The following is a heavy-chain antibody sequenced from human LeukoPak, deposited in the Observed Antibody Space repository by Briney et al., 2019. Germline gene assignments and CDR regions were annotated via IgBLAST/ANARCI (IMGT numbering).Heavy chain of an antibody. CDR3: ATGSGWRFDY. V-gene: IGHV3-9*01. D-gene: IGHD6-19*01. CDR1: GFTFDDYA. J-gene: IGHJ4*02. CDR2: ISWNSGSI. Sequence: GGSLRLSCAASGFTFDDYAMHWVRQAPGKGLEWVSGISWNSGSIGYADSVKGRFTISRDNAKNSLYLQMNSLRAEDTAVYYCATGSGWRFDYWGQGTLVTVSS.